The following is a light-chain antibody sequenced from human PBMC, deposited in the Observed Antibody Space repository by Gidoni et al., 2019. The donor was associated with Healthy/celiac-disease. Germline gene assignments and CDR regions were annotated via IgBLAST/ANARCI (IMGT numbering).Light chain of an antibody. CDR2: DAS. V-gene: IGKV3-11*01. CDR1: QRVGSY. Sequence: EIVLTQSPATLSLSPGESATLSCRASQRVGSYLAWYQQKPGQAPRLLIYDASNRATGIPARFSGSGSGTDFTLTISSLEPEDFAVYYCQQRSDWPPLTFGGGTKVEVK. CDR3: QQRSDWPPLT. J-gene: IGKJ4*01.